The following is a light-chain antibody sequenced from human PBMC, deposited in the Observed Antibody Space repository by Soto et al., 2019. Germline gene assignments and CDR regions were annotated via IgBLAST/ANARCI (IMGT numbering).Light chain of an antibody. J-gene: IGKJ1*01. CDR2: GAS. V-gene: IGKV3-15*01. Sequence: ERVMTQSPTPQSVSQEERATLSCRASQSVGTNLAWYQQKPGQAPILLIYGASTRAAGVPARFSGSGSGTEFTLTISCLQSEDLAVYSCQQYDNWPPWTVGQGTKVDIK. CDR1: QSVGTN. CDR3: QQYDNWPPWT.